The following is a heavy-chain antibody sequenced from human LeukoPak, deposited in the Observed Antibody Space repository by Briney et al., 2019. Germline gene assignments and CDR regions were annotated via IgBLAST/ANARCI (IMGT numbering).Heavy chain of an antibody. V-gene: IGHV4-4*02. CDR3: ASISLDFDY. J-gene: IGHJ4*02. D-gene: IGHD3-9*01. CDR1: GGSISSSNW. CDR2: IYHSGST. Sequence: NASETLSLTCAVSGGSISSSNWWSWVRQPPGKGQEWIGEIYHSGSTNYNPSLKSRVTISVDKSKNQFSLKLSSVTAADTAVYYCASISLDFDYWGQGTLVTVSS.